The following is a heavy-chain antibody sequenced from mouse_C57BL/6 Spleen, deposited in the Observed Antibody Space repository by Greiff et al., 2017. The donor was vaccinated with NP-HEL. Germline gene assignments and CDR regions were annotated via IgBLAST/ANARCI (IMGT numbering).Heavy chain of an antibody. CDR1: GYTFTDYY. CDR2: INPNNGGT. CDR3: ARSSYGLYFDY. J-gene: IGHJ2*01. Sequence: VQLQQSGPELVKPGASVKISCKASGYTFTDYYMNWVKQSHGKSLEWIGDINPNNGGTSYNQKFKGKATLTVDKSSSTAYMELRSLTSEDSAVYYCARSSYGLYFDYWGQGTTLTVSS. D-gene: IGHD2-12*01. V-gene: IGHV1-26*01.